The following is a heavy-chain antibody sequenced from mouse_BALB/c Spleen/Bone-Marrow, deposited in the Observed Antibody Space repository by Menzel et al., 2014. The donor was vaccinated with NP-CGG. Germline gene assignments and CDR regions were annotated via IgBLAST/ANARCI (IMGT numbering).Heavy chain of an antibody. J-gene: IGHJ4*01. CDR1: GFTFSSYG. CDR2: INSNGGST. D-gene: IGHD2-3*01. V-gene: IGHV5-6-3*01. Sequence: EVQRVESGGGLVQPGGSLKLSCAASGFTFSSYGMSWVRQTPDKRLELVATINSNGGSTNYPDSVKGRFTISRDNAKNTLYLQMSSLKSEDAAMYYCARDGYYVFYAMDYWGQGTSVTVSS. CDR3: ARDGYYVFYAMDY.